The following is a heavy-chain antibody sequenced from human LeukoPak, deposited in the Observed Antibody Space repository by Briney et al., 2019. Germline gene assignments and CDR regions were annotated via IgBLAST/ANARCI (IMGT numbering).Heavy chain of an antibody. V-gene: IGHV3-30*03. CDR1: GFTFSSYW. D-gene: IGHD1-26*01. CDR3: ARDPYSGAYGDTYYYYMDV. CDR2: ISYDGSNK. Sequence: GGSLRLSCAASGFTFSSYWMSWVRQAPGKGLEWVAVISYDGSNKYYADSVKGRFTISRDNARNSLYLQMNSLRAEDTAVYYCARDPYSGAYGDTYYYYMDVWGKGTTVTISS. J-gene: IGHJ6*03.